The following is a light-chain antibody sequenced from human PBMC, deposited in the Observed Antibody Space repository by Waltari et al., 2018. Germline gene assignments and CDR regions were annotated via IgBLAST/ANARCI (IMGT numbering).Light chain of an antibody. CDR1: NIGSQS. V-gene: IGLV3-21*02. J-gene: IGLJ3*02. CDR2: DIS. CDR3: QVWDRNSDHWV. Sequence: SYVMSQPPSVSVAPGETAMVTCEGNNIGSQSVQWYQQKSGQAPVMVVYDISDRASRTPDRVAGSAAGNTATLTVSRVEGGDEADYYCQVWDRNSDHWVFGGGTKLTVL.